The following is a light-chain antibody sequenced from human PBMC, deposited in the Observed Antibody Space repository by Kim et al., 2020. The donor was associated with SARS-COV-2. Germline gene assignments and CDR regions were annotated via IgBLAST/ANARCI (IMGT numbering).Light chain of an antibody. J-gene: IGLJ2*01. CDR3: QVWDSSSDHVV. V-gene: IGLV3-21*04. CDR1: NVDGRR. CDR2: YDD. Sequence: APGKAAKITSGEANVDGRRVHWYQQKPGHAPVLIIYYDDDRPSGIPERFSGSYSGNTATLTISRVEAGDEADYYCQVWDSSSDHVVFGGGTKLTVL.